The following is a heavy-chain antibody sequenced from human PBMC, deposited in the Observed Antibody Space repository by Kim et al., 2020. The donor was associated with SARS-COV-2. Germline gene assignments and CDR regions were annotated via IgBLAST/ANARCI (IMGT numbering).Heavy chain of an antibody. J-gene: IGHJ4*02. CDR1: GDSISSSSSY. D-gene: IGHD6-19*01. CDR3: ARHVSNSSGRFDY. V-gene: IGHV4-39*01. Sequence: SETLSLTCTVSGDSISSSSSYWGWIRQPPGKGLEWIESISDSGSTFNNPSLKSRVTISVVRSKNQFSLKLSSVTAADTAVYYCARHVSNSSGRFDYWGQGTLVTVSS. CDR2: ISDSGST.